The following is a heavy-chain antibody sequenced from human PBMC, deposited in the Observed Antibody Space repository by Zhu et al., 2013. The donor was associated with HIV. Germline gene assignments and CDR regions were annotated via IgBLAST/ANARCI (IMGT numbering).Heavy chain of an antibody. CDR1: GYTFTDYY. D-gene: IGHD3-9*01. Sequence: VQSGAEVKKPGASVRVSCKTSGYTFTDYYVHWVRQAPGQGLEWMGWISPDNGNTIYQQKFQGRVTMTRDTSISTVYMEVTRLTSDDTAVYYCARTRMGAGYWSDYWGQGTLVTVSS. V-gene: IGHV1-2*02. CDR2: ISPDNGNT. J-gene: IGHJ4*02. CDR3: ARTRMGAGYWSDY.